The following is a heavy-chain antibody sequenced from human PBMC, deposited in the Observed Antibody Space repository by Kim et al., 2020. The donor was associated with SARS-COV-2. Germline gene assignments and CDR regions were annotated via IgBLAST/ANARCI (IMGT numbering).Heavy chain of an antibody. V-gene: IGHV3-30*04. CDR3: ARDKMITFGGVIVYYYYYGMDV. D-gene: IGHD3-16*02. CDR1: GFTFSSYA. J-gene: IGHJ6*02. CDR2: ISYDGSNK. Sequence: GGSLRLSCAASGFTFSSYAMHWVRQAPGKGLEWVAVISYDGSNKYYVDSVKGRFTISRDNSKNTLYLQMNSLRAEDTAVYYCARDKMITFGGVIVYYYYYGMDVWGQGTTVTVSS.